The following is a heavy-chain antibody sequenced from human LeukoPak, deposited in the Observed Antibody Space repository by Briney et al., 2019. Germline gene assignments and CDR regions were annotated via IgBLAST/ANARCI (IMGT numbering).Heavy chain of an antibody. CDR3: ASAYGSGSYYKGYFDY. J-gene: IGHJ4*02. D-gene: IGHD3-10*01. V-gene: IGHV3-64D*09. CDR1: GFTFSNYA. Sequence: GGSLRLSCSASGFTFSNYAMHWVRQAPGKGLEYVSAISSDGIRTYYADSVKGRFTISRDSSKNTLDLQMSSLRAEDTAVYYCASAYGSGSYYKGYFDYWGQGTLVTVSS. CDR2: ISSDGIRT.